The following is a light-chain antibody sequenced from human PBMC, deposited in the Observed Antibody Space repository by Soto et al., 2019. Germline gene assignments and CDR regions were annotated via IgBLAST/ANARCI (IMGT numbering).Light chain of an antibody. CDR2: NAS. CDR1: QSVSSS. CDR3: QQRSNWPLT. J-gene: IGKJ4*01. Sequence: EIVLTQSPATLSLSPGERATLSCRASQSVSSSLAWYQQKPGQPPRLLIYNASKRATGIPVRLSGSGSGTDFTLTISSLESEDFAVYYCQQRSNWPLTFGGGTKVDIK. V-gene: IGKV3-11*01.